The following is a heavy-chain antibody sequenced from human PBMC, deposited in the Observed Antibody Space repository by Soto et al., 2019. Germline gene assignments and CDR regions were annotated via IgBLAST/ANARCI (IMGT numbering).Heavy chain of an antibody. Sequence: QLQLQESGSGLVKPSQTLSLTCAVSGGSISSGGYSWSWIRQPPGKGLEWIGYIYHSGSTYYNPSLKSRVTISVDRSKNQFSLKLSSVTAADTAVYYCARYCSSTSCYAWYFDLWGRGTLVTVSS. V-gene: IGHV4-30-2*01. D-gene: IGHD2-2*01. CDR1: GGSISSGGYS. CDR3: ARYCSSTSCYAWYFDL. CDR2: IYHSGST. J-gene: IGHJ2*01.